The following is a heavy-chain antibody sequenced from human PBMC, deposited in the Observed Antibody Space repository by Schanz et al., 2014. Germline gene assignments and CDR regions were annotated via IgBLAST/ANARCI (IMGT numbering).Heavy chain of an antibody. J-gene: IGHJ3*01. Sequence: EVQLVESGGGLIQPGGSLRLSCAVSGFTVNTNYMSWVRQAPGKGLEWISSMYINSGSTQYADSVKGRFIISRDSSKXXXFLQMNSLRAEXTAXYFCARDGGRDGYNLAFDVWGQGTLVTVSS. CDR2: MYINSGST. D-gene: IGHD5-12*01. CDR3: ARDGGRDGYNLAFDV. CDR1: GFTVNTNY. V-gene: IGHV3-53*01.